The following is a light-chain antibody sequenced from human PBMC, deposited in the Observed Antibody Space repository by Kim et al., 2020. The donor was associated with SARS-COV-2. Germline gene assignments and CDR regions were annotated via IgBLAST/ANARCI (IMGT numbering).Light chain of an antibody. CDR1: SSDIGSSNL. J-gene: IGLJ2*01. V-gene: IGLV2-23*02. CDR3: SSYAGNIVF. CDR2: DVT. Sequence: PGQSITITCTGTSSDIGSSNLVSWYQQHPGKAPKFLIYDVTKRPSGVSNRFSGSKSGNTASLTISGLQPEDEADYYCSSYAGNIVFFGGGTQLTVL.